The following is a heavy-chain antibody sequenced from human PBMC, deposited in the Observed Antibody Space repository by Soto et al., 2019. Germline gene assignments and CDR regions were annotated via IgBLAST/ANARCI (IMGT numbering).Heavy chain of an antibody. Sequence: QVQLQESGPGLVKPSETLSLTCTVSGGSISSYYWSWIRQPPGKGLEWIGYIYYSGSTNYNPSLKSRVTISVDTSKTPLALKVSSVAAADTAVYYCAGAGEVRGLSSAYDFVYGGQGTRVTVCS. D-gene: IGHD3-10*01. J-gene: IGHJ4*02. V-gene: IGHV4-59*01. CDR3: AGAGEVRGLSSAYDFVY. CDR1: GGSISSYY. CDR2: IYYSGST.